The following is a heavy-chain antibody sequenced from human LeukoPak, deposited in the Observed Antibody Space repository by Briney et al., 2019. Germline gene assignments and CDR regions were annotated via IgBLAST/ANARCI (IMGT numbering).Heavy chain of an antibody. D-gene: IGHD6-13*01. V-gene: IGHV3-23*01. CDR3: AKDIAAAGRSKVDY. Sequence: GGSLRLSCAASGFTFSSYAMNWVRQAPGKGLEWVSGISGSGGSTYYADSVKVRFTTSRDNSKNTLYLQMNSLRAEDTAVYYCAKDIAAAGRSKVDYWGQGTLVTVSS. CDR2: ISGSGGST. J-gene: IGHJ4*02. CDR1: GFTFSSYA.